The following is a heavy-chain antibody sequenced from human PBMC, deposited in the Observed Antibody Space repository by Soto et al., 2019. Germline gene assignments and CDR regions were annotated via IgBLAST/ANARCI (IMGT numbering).Heavy chain of an antibody. V-gene: IGHV3-73*01. CDR2: ILSKADNYAT. J-gene: IGHJ4*02. Sequence: EVQLVESGGGLVQPGGSLKLSCAASGFIFSGSAVHWVRQASGKGLEWVGRILSKADNYATAYPASMKGRFTISRDDSENTAFLQMNSLTPEDTAVYYCIRGGSPYYYDYWGQGTLVAVSS. CDR1: GFIFSGSA. CDR3: IRGGSPYYYDY.